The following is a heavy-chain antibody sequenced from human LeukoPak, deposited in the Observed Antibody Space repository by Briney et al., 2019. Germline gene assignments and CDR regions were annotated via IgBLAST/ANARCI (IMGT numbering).Heavy chain of an antibody. Sequence: GGSLRLSCAASGFTFSSYAMSWVRQAPGKGLAWVSTISGSGGSTYYADSVKGRFTISRDNSKNTLYLQMNSLRAEDTAVYYCAKGGSSGYYNHFDYWGQGTLVTVSS. CDR1: GFTFSSYA. V-gene: IGHV3-23*01. J-gene: IGHJ4*02. D-gene: IGHD3-22*01. CDR3: AKGGSSGYYNHFDY. CDR2: ISGSGGST.